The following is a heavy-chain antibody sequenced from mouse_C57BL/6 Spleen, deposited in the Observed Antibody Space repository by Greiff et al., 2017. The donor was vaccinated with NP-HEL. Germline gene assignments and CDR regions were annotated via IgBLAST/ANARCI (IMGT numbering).Heavy chain of an antibody. CDR1: GFSLTSYG. Sequence: VQLVESGPGLVAPSQSLSITCTVSGFSLTSYGVHWVRQPPGKGLEWLVVIWSDGSTTYNSALKSRLSISKDNSKSQVFLKMNSLQTDDTAMYYCARTPAPITTVVATDAMDYWGQGTSVTVSS. V-gene: IGHV2-6*03. CDR2: IWSDGST. CDR3: ARTPAPITTVVATDAMDY. J-gene: IGHJ4*01. D-gene: IGHD1-1*01.